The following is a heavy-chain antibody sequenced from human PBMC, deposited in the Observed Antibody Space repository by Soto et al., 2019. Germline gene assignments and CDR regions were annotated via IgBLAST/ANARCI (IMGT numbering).Heavy chain of an antibody. J-gene: IGHJ6*02. Sequence: QVQLVQSGAEVKKPGSSVMVSCKASGGTFSSYAISWVRQAPGQGLEWMGGIIPIFGTANYAQKFQGRVTITADESTSTAYMELSSLRSEDTAVYYCASARGDILTGSYGMDVWGQGTTVTVSS. CDR1: GGTFSSYA. CDR3: ASARGDILTGSYGMDV. V-gene: IGHV1-69*01. D-gene: IGHD3-9*01. CDR2: IIPIFGTA.